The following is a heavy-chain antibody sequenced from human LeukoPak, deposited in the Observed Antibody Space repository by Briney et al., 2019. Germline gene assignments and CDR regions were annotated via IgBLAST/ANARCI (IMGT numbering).Heavy chain of an antibody. J-gene: IGHJ4*02. D-gene: IGHD1-7*01. CDR2: INPNSGGT. V-gene: IGHV1-2*02. CDR1: GYTFTGYY. CDR3: ARVGSSGITGTTPDY. Sequence: EASVKVSCKASGYTFTGYYMHWVRQAPGQGLEWMGWINPNSGGTNYAQKFQGRVTMTRDTSISTAYMELSRLRSDDTAVYYCARVGSSGITGTTPDYWGQGTLVTVSS.